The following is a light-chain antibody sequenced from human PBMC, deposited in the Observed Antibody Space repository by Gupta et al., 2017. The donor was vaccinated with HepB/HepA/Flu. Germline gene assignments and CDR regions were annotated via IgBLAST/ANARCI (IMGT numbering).Light chain of an antibody. V-gene: IGLV1-47*01. Sequence: QSVLTQPPSASGTPGQRVTISCSGSSSNIGSNYVYWYQQLPGTAPKLLIYRNNQRPSGVPDRGSGSKSGTSASIAIIGLGAEDDSYYDCEEWDESLIVVFGGGTKLTVL. J-gene: IGLJ3*02. CDR2: RNN. CDR3: EEWDESLIVV. CDR1: SSNIGSNY.